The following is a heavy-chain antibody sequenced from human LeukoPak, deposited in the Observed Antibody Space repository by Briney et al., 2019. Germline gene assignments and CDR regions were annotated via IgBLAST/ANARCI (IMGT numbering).Heavy chain of an antibody. CDR3: AKDLRGMVVAANFDY. Sequence: GGSLRLSCAASGFTFSSYAMSRVRQAPGKGLEWVSAISGSGGSTYYADSVKGRFTISRDNSKNTLYLQMNSLRAEDTAVYYCAKDLRGMVVAANFDYWGQGTLVTVSS. D-gene: IGHD2-15*01. V-gene: IGHV3-23*01. CDR1: GFTFSSYA. CDR2: ISGSGGST. J-gene: IGHJ4*02.